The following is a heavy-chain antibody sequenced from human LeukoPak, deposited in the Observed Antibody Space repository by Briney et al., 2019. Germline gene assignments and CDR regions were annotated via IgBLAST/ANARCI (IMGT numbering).Heavy chain of an antibody. V-gene: IGHV3-73*01. CDR1: GFTFSGSA. D-gene: IGHD2/OR15-2a*01. CDR2: IRSTANGYAT. Sequence: TGGSLRLSCAASGFTFSGSALHWVRQASGKGLEWVGRIRSTANGYATAYAASVKGRFTISRDDSKNTAYLQMDSPKTEDTAVYYCARDGIYGPDYMDVWGKGTTVTVSS. CDR3: ARDGIYGPDYMDV. J-gene: IGHJ6*03.